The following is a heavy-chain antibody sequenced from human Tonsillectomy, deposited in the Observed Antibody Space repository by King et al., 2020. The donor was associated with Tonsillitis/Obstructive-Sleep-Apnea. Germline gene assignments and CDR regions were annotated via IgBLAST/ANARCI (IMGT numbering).Heavy chain of an antibody. V-gene: IGHV1-69*01. J-gene: IGHJ3*02. D-gene: IGHD6-13*01. CDR3: ARDPRAANDAFDI. CDR2: IIPIFGQA. Sequence: QLVQSGAEVKKPGSSVKVSCKASGGTFSSYAISWVRQAPGQGLEWMGGIIPIFGQANYAQKFQGRVTITADESTRTAYMELSSLRSEDTAGYYGARDPRAANDAFDIWGQGTMVTVSS. CDR1: GGTFSSYA.